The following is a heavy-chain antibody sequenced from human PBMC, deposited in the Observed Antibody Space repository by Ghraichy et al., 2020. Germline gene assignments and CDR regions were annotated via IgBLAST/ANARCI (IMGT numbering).Heavy chain of an antibody. V-gene: IGHV1-3*04. D-gene: IGHD6-13*01. J-gene: IGHJ6*02. Sequence: KVSCKTSGYTFTSHVLHWVRQAPGQGLDWMGWINIGNGNRKYSQKFQGRVTITRDTSASTTYMELSSLTSEDTAVYYCARDRGEAAAGFYYYYGMDVWDQGTTVTVS. CDR3: ARDRGEAAAGFYYYYGMDV. CDR1: GYTFTSHV. CDR2: INIGNGNR.